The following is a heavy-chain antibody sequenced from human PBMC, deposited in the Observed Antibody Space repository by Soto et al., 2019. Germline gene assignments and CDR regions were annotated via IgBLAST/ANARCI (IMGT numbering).Heavy chain of an antibody. CDR3: AKARGSSTYYFDS. Sequence: GASVKVSCKASGYTFTSYGISWVRQAPGQGLEWMGWISGYNGNTNYAQKLQGRVTMTTDTSTSTAYMELRSLRSDDTAVYFCAKARGSSTYYFDSWSQGTLVTVSS. D-gene: IGHD2-15*01. J-gene: IGHJ4*02. CDR2: ISGYNGNT. CDR1: GYTFTSYG. V-gene: IGHV1-18*01.